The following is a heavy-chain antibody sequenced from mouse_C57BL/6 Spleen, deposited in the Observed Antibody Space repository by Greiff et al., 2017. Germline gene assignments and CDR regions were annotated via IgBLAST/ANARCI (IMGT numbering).Heavy chain of an antibody. CDR3: ARENYYGNYYFDY. CDR1: GFTFSSYA. D-gene: IGHD2-1*01. CDR2: ISDGGSYT. Sequence: EVHLVESGGGLVKPGGSLKLSCAASGFTFSSYAMSWVRQTPEKRLEWVATISDGGSYTYYPDNVKGRFTISRDNAKNNLYLQMSHLKSEDTAMYYCARENYYGNYYFDYWGQGTTLTVSS. J-gene: IGHJ2*01. V-gene: IGHV5-4*01.